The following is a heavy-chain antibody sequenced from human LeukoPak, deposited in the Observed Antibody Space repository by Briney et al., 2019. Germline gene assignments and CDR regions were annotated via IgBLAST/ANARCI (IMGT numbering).Heavy chain of an antibody. Sequence: SETMSLTSAVYSRSLSVYYWGWIRPPPGKGREWIGETNHSGSTNYNPSLKSRGTISVDTSNNQFSLKLSSVTAADTAVYYCARLPRVVVIKAPYFDYWGQGTLVTVSS. CDR2: TNHSGST. CDR3: ARLPRVVVIKAPYFDY. D-gene: IGHD3-22*01. V-gene: IGHV4-34*01. CDR1: SRSLSVYY. J-gene: IGHJ4*02.